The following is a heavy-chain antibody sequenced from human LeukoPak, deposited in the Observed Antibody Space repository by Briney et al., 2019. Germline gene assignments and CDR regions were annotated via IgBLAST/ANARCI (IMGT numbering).Heavy chain of an antibody. CDR2: ISGNGGVI. V-gene: IGHV3-11*04. CDR3: ARDPRTVRI. J-gene: IGHJ4*02. CDR1: GFTFSDNY. D-gene: IGHD1-1*01. Sequence: GGSLRLSCAASGFTFSDNYMTWVRQAPGKGLEWLSYISGNGGVIQYADSVKGRFTISRDNAKNLLYLQLDSLRVEDTAIYYCARDPRTVRIWGQGTLVTVSS.